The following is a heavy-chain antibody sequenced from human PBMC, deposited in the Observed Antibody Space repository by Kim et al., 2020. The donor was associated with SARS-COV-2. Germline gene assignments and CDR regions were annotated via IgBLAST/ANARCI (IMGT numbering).Heavy chain of an antibody. Sequence: SYAQPVQGRFTISRDNAKTTLYLQMNSLRAEDTAVYYCAREKGGFDAFDIWGQGTMVTVSS. J-gene: IGHJ3*02. D-gene: IGHD5-12*01. CDR3: AREKGGFDAFDI. V-gene: IGHV3-74*01.